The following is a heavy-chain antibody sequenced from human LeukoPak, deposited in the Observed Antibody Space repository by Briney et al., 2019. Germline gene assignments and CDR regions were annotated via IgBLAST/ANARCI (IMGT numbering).Heavy chain of an antibody. J-gene: IGHJ4*02. CDR3: ASTDFWSGYYTPAFDY. D-gene: IGHD3-3*01. Sequence: SETLSLTCTVSGGSISSYYWSWIRQPPGKGLEWIGYIYYSGSTNYNPSLKSRVTISVDTSKNQSSLKLSSVTAADTAVYYCASTDFWSGYYTPAFDYWGQGTLVTVSS. CDR1: GGSISSYY. CDR2: IYYSGST. V-gene: IGHV4-59*08.